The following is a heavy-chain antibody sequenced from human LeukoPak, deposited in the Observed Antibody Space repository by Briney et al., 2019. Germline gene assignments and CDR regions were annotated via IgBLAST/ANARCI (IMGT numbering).Heavy chain of an antibody. CDR2: FDPEDGET. CDR3: ATYMVRGVARAKRFDY. CDR1: GYTLTELS. V-gene: IGHV1-24*01. J-gene: IGHJ4*02. D-gene: IGHD3-10*01. Sequence: ASVKVSCKVSGYTLTELSMHWVRQAPGKGLEWMGGFDPEDGETIYAQKFQGRVTMTEDTSTDTAYMELSSLRSEDTAMYYCATYMVRGVARAKRFDYWGQGTLVTVSS.